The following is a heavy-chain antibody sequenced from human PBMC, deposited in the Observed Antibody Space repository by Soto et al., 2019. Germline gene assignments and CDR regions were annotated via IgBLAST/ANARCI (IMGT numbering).Heavy chain of an antibody. Sequence: GASVKVSCKASGFTFTSSAVQWVRQARGQRLEWIGWIVVGSGNTNYAQKFQERVTITRDMSTSTAYMELSSLRSEDTAVYYCAAPRITMVRGVIISPDYYYYGMNVWGQGTTVTVS. CDR3: AAPRITMVRGVIISPDYYYYGMNV. CDR1: GFTFTSSA. J-gene: IGHJ6*02. CDR2: IVVGSGNT. D-gene: IGHD3-10*01. V-gene: IGHV1-58*01.